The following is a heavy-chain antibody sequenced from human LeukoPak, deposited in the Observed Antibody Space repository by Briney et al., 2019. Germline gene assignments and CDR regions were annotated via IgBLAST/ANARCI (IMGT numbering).Heavy chain of an antibody. Sequence: SVKVSCKASGGTFSSYAISWGRQAPGQGLEWMGGIIPIFGAASYAQEFQGRVTITADESTSTAYMELSSLRSEDTALYYCARPPPYYHDSSHTFDIWGQGTMVTVSS. D-gene: IGHD3-22*01. J-gene: IGHJ3*02. V-gene: IGHV1-69*13. CDR3: ARPPPYYHDSSHTFDI. CDR2: IIPIFGAA. CDR1: GGTFSSYA.